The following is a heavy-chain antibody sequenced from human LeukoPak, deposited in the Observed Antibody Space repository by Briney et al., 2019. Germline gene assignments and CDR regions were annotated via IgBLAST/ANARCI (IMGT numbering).Heavy chain of an antibody. V-gene: IGHV4-59*12. CDR1: GGSISSYY. J-gene: IGHJ2*01. CDR3: ARVGGAGYSSSWSHWYFDL. CDR2: IYYSGST. Sequence: SETLSLTCTVSGGSISSYYWSWIRQPPGKGLEWIGYIYYSGSTNYNPSLKSRVTISVDTSKNQFSLKLSSVAAADTAVHYCARVGGAGYSSSWSHWYFDLWGRGTLVTVSS. D-gene: IGHD6-13*01.